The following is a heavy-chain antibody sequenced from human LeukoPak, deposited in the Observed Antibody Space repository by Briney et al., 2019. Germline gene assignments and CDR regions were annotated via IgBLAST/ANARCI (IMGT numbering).Heavy chain of an antibody. CDR1: GYTFTGYY. J-gene: IGHJ4*02. D-gene: IGHD4-17*01. CDR2: VNPNTGYT. Sequence: ASVKVSCKASGYTFTGYYLHWVRQAPGQGLDWMGRVNPNTGYTDYAQKFQGRVAMTRDTSITTAYMELSKLTSDDAAVYFCALSRDYGDYYFDSWGQGTCSPSPQ. V-gene: IGHV1-2*06. CDR3: ALSRDYGDYYFDS.